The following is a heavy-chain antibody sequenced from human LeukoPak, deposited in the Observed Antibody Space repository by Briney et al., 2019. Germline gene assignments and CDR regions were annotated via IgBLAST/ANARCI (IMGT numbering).Heavy chain of an antibody. CDR1: GYSISSGYY. J-gene: IGHJ5*02. D-gene: IGHD1-26*01. Sequence: SETLSLTCTVSGYSISSGYYWGWIRQPPGKGLEWIGYIYYSGSTNYNPSLKSRVTISVDTSKNQFSLKLSSVTAADTAVYYCAREVPQWAATGWFDPWGQGTLVTVSS. V-gene: IGHV4-38-2*02. CDR2: IYYSGST. CDR3: AREVPQWAATGWFDP.